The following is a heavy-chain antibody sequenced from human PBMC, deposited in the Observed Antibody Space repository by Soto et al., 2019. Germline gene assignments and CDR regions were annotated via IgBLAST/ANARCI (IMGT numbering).Heavy chain of an antibody. J-gene: IGHJ6*02. CDR3: AKDEGGGWGVAKGSSYAYYGMDV. CDR1: GFTFDDHA. Sequence: EVQLVESGGGMVQPGRSLRLSCVASGFTFDDHAMHWVRRGPGRGLEWVSGISWNSETTGYADSVRGRFTISRDNAKNSLYLQMNSLRVEDTAFSYCAKDEGGGWGVAKGSSYAYYGMDVWGQGTTVIVS. V-gene: IGHV3-9*01. D-gene: IGHD2-21*01. CDR2: ISWNSETT.